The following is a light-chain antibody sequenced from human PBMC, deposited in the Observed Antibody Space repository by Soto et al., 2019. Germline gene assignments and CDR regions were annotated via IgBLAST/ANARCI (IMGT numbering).Light chain of an antibody. CDR1: SSDVGGYNY. Sequence: QSALTQPASVSGSPGQSITISCTGTSSDVGGYNYVSWYQQHPGKAPKLMIYEVSNRPSGVSNRFSGSKSGNTASLTISGLQAEDEADYYCRSYTSSSPRVLGGGTKLTV. J-gene: IGLJ2*01. CDR3: RSYTSSSPRV. CDR2: EVS. V-gene: IGLV2-14*01.